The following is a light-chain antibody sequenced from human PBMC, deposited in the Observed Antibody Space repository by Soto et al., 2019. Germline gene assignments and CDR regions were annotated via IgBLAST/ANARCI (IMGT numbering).Light chain of an antibody. CDR1: SSNIGRNF. V-gene: IGLV1-51*01. CDR2: DDN. CDR3: GTWDNGLSAWV. Sequence: QSVLTQPPSVSAAPGQRVTISCSGSSSNIGRNFVSWYHQVPGTAPKLLIYDDNKRPSGIPDRFSGSKSGTSATLGITGLQTGDEAHYYCGTWDNGLSAWVFGGGTKLTVL. J-gene: IGLJ3*02.